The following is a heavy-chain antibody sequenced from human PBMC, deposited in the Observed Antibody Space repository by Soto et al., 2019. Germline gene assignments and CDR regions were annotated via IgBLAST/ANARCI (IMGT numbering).Heavy chain of an antibody. CDR2: ISGSGDRT. J-gene: IGHJ3*01. CDR3: EGSCS. CDR1: GFTLTNYA. V-gene: IGHV3-23*01. Sequence: EVQLLESGGGLVQPGGSLRLSCAVSGFTLTNYAMSWVRQAPGKGLEWVAWISGSGDRTYYADTVKGRFTISKDSSKNTLWLEMNSLRADGSAVYHGEGSCSWGQGTMVTVSS.